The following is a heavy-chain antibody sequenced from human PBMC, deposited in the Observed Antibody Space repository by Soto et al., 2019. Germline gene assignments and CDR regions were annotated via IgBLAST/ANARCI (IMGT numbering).Heavy chain of an antibody. CDR2: IYWDDDK. CDR1: GFSLSTSGVG. V-gene: IGHV2-5*02. Sequence: QITLKESGPTLVKPTQTLTLTCTFSGFSLSTSGVGVGWIRQPPGKALEWLALIYWDDDKRYSPSLKSRLTIPTDTSKNPLVLTMTNMDPVDTATYYCAHSLIPNWGSRGAFDYWGQGTLVTVSS. J-gene: IGHJ4*02. D-gene: IGHD7-27*01. CDR3: AHSLIPNWGSRGAFDY.